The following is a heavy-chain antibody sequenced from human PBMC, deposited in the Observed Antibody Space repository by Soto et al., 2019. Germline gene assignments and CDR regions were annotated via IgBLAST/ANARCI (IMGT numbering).Heavy chain of an antibody. Sequence: QVQLQESGPGLVKPSETLSLTCTVSGGSISSYYWSWIRQPPGKGLEWIGYIYYSGSTNYNPSLKSRVTISVDTSNNQFSLKLSSVTAADTAVYYCASLSISSYGLYYYGMDVWGQGTTVTVSS. J-gene: IGHJ6*02. CDR1: GGSISSYY. V-gene: IGHV4-59*01. CDR3: ASLSISSYGLYYYGMDV. D-gene: IGHD6-6*01. CDR2: IYYSGST.